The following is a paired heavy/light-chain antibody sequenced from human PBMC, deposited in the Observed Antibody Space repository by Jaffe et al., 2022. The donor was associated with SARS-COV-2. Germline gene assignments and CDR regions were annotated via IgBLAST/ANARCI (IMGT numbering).Heavy chain of an antibody. CDR1: GFTFSSYA. V-gene: IGHV3-23*01. D-gene: IGHD4-17*01. CDR2: ISGSGGST. Sequence: EVQLLESGGGLVQPGGSLRLSCAASGFTFSSYAMSWVRQAPGKGLEWVSAISGSGGSTYYADSVKGRFTISRDNSKNTLYLQMNSLRAEDTAVYYCAKDPVTSYGDYINPYFDYWGQGTLVTVSS. CDR3: AKDPVTSYGDYINPYFDY. J-gene: IGHJ4*02.
Light chain of an antibody. V-gene: IGLV6-57*01. J-gene: IGLJ3*02. CDR2: EDN. CDR3: QSYDSSCWV. CDR1: SGSIASNY. Sequence: NFMLTQPHSVSESPGKTVTISCTRSSGSIASNYVQWYQQRPGSSPTTVIYEDNQRPSGVPDRFSGSIDSSSNSASLTISGLKTEDEADYYCQSYDSSCWVFGGGTKLTVL.